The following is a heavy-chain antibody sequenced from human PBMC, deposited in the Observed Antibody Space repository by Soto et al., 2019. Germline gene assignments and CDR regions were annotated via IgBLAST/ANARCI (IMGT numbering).Heavy chain of an antibody. Sequence: ESLKISCAASGFTFSSYAMSWVRQAPGKGLEWVSAISGSGGSTYYADSVKGRFTISRDNSKNTLYLQMNSLRAEDTAVYYWAKKSRGSYFFDYWGRGTLVTVSS. J-gene: IGHJ4*02. V-gene: IGHV3-23*01. CDR2: ISGSGGST. CDR1: GFTFSSYA. CDR3: AKKSRGSYFFDY. D-gene: IGHD1-26*01.